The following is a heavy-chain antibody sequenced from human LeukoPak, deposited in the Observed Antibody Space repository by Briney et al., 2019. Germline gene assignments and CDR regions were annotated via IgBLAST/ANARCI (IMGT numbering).Heavy chain of an antibody. V-gene: IGHV3-33*06. CDR3: AKGHYGSGSYFDY. J-gene: IGHJ4*02. D-gene: IGHD3-10*01. CDR1: GFTFSTYG. CDR2: IWYDGSNK. Sequence: PGGSLRPSCAASGFTFSTYGMHWVRQAPGKGLEWVAVIWYDGSNKFYADSVKGRFTISRDNSKNTLYLQMNSLRAEDTAVYYCAKGHYGSGSYFDYWGQGTLVTVSS.